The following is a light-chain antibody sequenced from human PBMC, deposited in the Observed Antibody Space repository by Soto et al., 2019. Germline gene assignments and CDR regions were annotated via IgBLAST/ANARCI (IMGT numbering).Light chain of an antibody. J-gene: IGKJ1*01. CDR1: QSIRSW. V-gene: IGKV1-5*01. Sequence: DIQMTQSPSTLSGSVGDRVTITCRASQSIRSWLAWYQQKPGKAPKVLIYDVSSLESGVPSGFSGSGSGTEFTLTISSLQPDDFATYYCQQYNSYPWTFGQGTKVDIK. CDR2: DVS. CDR3: QQYNSYPWT.